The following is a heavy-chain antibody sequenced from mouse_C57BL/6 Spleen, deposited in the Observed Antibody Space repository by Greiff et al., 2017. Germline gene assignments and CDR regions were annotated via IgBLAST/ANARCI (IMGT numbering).Heavy chain of an antibody. CDR2: IHPNSGST. CDR1: GYTFTSYW. CDR3: ARQRLYYDYNVQFAY. J-gene: IGHJ3*01. Sequence: QVQLQQPGAELVKPGASVKLSCKASGYTFTSYWMHWVKQRPGQGLEWIGMIHPNSGSTNYNEKFKSKATLTVDKSSSTAYMQLSSLTSESAVVYCCARQRLYYDYNVQFAYWGQGTLVTVSA. D-gene: IGHD2-4*01. V-gene: IGHV1-64*01.